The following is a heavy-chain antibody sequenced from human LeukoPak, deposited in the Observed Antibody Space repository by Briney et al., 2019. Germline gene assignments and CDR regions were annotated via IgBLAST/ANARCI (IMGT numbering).Heavy chain of an antibody. Sequence: PGASLRLSCAASGFTFSSYAMSWVRQAPGKGLEWVSAISGSGCSTYYADSVKGRFTISRDNSKNTLYLQMNSLRAEDTAVYYCAKGLVPAARYGMDVWGQGTTVTVSS. V-gene: IGHV3-23*01. CDR2: ISGSGCST. CDR3: AKGLVPAARYGMDV. CDR1: GFTFSSYA. D-gene: IGHD2-2*01. J-gene: IGHJ6*02.